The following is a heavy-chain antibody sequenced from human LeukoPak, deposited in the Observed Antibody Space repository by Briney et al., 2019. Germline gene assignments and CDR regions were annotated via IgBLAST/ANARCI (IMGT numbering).Heavy chain of an antibody. CDR1: GFTFRNAW. CDR2: IKSKTDGGTT. D-gene: IGHD3-22*01. V-gene: IGHV3-15*01. CDR3: TTTYNYDSSGSIVDY. Sequence: GGSLRLSCAASGFTFRNAWMTWVRQAPGQGLEWVGRIKSKTDGGTTDYAAPVKVRFTISRDDSKNTLYLQMNSLKTEDTALYYCTTTYNYDSSGSIVDYWGQGTLVTVSS. J-gene: IGHJ4*02.